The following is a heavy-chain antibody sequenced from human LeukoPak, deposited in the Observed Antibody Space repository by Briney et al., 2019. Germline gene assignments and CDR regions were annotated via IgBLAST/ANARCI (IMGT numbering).Heavy chain of an antibody. CDR3: AKDSAFLSGSRGGDY. J-gene: IGHJ4*02. CDR2: ISGSGGST. CDR1: GFTFSSYA. Sequence: GGSLRLSCAASGFTFSSYAMSWVRQAPEKGLEWVSAISGSGGSTYYADSVKDRFTISRDNSKNTLYLQMNSLRAEDTAVYYCAKDSAFLSGSRGGDYWGQGTLVTVSS. D-gene: IGHD1-26*01. V-gene: IGHV3-23*01.